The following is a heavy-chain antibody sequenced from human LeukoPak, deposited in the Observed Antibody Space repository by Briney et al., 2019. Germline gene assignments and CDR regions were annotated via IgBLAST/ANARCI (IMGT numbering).Heavy chain of an antibody. Sequence: KSSETLSLTCTVSGDSITSYYWSWIRQPPGKGLEWIGYIYYSGSANYNPSLKSRVTTSINTSKNQFSLKLTSVTAADTAVYYCARSQIWVYDYVRGSPQPTFDYWGQGTLVTVSS. CDR3: ARSQIWVYDYVRGSPQPTFDY. J-gene: IGHJ4*02. V-gene: IGHV4-59*08. CDR2: IYYSGSA. D-gene: IGHD3-16*01. CDR1: GDSITSYY.